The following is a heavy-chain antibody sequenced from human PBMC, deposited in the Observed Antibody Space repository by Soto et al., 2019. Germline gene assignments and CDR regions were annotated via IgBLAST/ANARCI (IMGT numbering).Heavy chain of an antibody. D-gene: IGHD6-13*01. CDR2: TYYRSKWYN. J-gene: IGHJ3*02. V-gene: IGHV6-1*01. CDR3: ARVGPLQSIAAAGPRRNAFDI. Sequence: SQTLSLTCAISGDSVSSNSAAWNWIRQSPSRGLEWLGRTYYRSKWYNDYAVSVKSRITINPDTSKNQFSLQLNSVTPEDTAVYYCARVGPLQSIAAAGPRRNAFDIWGQGTMVTVSS. CDR1: GDSVSSNSAA.